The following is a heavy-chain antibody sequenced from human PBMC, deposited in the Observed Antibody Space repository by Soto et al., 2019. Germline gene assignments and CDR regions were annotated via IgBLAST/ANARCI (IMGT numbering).Heavy chain of an antibody. V-gene: IGHV4-39*01. J-gene: IGHJ5*02. D-gene: IGHD3-10*01. Sequence: TSETLSLTCTISCDSISNSNYYWGWIRQPPGKGLEWIGSIYYSGSTYYNPSLKSRVTISVDTSRNQFSLKLRSVTAGDTAVYHCARTGYGSGRTWFDPWGQGTLVTVSS. CDR2: IYYSGST. CDR1: CDSISNSNYY. CDR3: ARTGYGSGRTWFDP.